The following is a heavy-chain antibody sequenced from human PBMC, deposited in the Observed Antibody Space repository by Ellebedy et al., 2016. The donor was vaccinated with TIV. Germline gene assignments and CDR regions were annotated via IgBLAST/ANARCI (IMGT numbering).Heavy chain of an antibody. D-gene: IGHD1-14*01. CDR2: LSYSEST. Sequence: MPSETLSLTCTVSGISISPSTYYWGWVRQPPGKGLEWSGLGNLSYSESTYDDPSLKSPVTMSVAPSNNHFSLKLASVTAADTAVYYCARGLRTGDGRGYFDHWGQGILVTVSS. J-gene: IGHJ4*02. CDR1: GISISPSTYY. CDR3: ARGLRTGDGRGYFDH. V-gene: IGHV4-39*01.